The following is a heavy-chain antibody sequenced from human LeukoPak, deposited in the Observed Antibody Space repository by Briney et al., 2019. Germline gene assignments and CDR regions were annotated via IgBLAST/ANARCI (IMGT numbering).Heavy chain of an antibody. CDR3: ARTNYFHSSGYYGAFDI. D-gene: IGHD3-22*01. CDR1: GYTFTGYY. Sequence: ASVKVSCKASGYTFTGYYIHWVRQAPGQGLEWMGWINPDSGGTHYAQKFQGRVTMTRDTSINTAYMELGSLRSDDAAVYYCARTNYFHSSGYYGAFDIWGQGTMVTVSS. CDR2: INPDSGGT. V-gene: IGHV1-2*02. J-gene: IGHJ3*02.